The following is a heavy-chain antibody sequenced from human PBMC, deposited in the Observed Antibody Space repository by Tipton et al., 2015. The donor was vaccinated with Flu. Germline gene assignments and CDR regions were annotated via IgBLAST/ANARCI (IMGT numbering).Heavy chain of an antibody. D-gene: IGHD6-19*01. Sequence: SLRLSCAASGFTFSSYTMNWVRQAPGKGLEWVSSISISNNYIFYADSVKGRFTISRDNAKNSLYLQMNSLRAEDTAVYYCARDPGTAVDYHFDYWGQGTLVTISS. CDR2: ISISNNYI. CDR3: ARDPGTAVDYHFDY. J-gene: IGHJ4*02. V-gene: IGHV3-21*01. CDR1: GFTFSSYT.